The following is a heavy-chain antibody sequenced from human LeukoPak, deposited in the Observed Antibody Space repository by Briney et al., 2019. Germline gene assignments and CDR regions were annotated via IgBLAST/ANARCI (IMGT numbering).Heavy chain of an antibody. Sequence: PSETLSLTCAVYGGSFSGYYWSWIRQPPGKGLEWIGEINHSGSTNYNPSLKSRVTISVDTSKNQFSLKLSSVTAADTAVYYCARGQPYCSSTSCYLRRYNWFDPWGQGTLVTVSS. D-gene: IGHD2-2*01. V-gene: IGHV4-34*01. CDR1: GGSFSGYY. J-gene: IGHJ5*02. CDR2: INHSGST. CDR3: ARGQPYCSSTSCYLRRYNWFDP.